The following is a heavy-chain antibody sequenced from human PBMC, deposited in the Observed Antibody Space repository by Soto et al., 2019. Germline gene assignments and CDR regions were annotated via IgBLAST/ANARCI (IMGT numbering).Heavy chain of an antibody. D-gene: IGHD2-2*01. Sequence: PSETLSLTCAVYGGSFGGYYWSWIRQPPGKGLEWIGEINHSGSTNYNPSLKSRVTISVDTSKNQFSLKLSSVTAADTAVYYCTRGTLVYFISTSCYFGRNNYYYYMNVWGKGTTVTV. J-gene: IGHJ6*03. V-gene: IGHV4-34*01. CDR2: INHSGST. CDR1: GGSFGGYY. CDR3: TRGTLVYFISTSCYFGRNNYYYYMNV.